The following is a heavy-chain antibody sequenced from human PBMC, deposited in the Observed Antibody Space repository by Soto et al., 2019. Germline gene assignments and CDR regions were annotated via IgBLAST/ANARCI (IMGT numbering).Heavy chain of an antibody. J-gene: IGHJ2*01. CDR1: GFNFSSYG. CDR2: ISYDGSNK. CDR3: AKEAITMIGHYWYFDL. V-gene: IGHV3-30*18. D-gene: IGHD3-22*01. Sequence: QVQLVESGGGVVQPGRSLRLSCAASGFNFSSYGMHWVRQAPGKGLEWVAVISYDGSNKYYADSVKGRFTISRDNSKNTLYLQMNSLRAEDTAVYYCAKEAITMIGHYWYFDLWGRGTLVTVSS.